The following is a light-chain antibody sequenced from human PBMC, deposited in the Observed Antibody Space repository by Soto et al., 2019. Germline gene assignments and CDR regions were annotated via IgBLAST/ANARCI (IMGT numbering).Light chain of an antibody. Sequence: NFMLTQPHSVSASPGKTVTISCIGSGGSIATNYVQWYQQRPGSAPITIIYEDNQRPSGVPDRFSGSIDSSSNSASLTISGLRAADEADYYCQSYDTQYVVFGGGTKLTVL. CDR2: EDN. J-gene: IGLJ2*01. CDR3: QSYDTQYVV. V-gene: IGLV6-57*02. CDR1: GGSIATNY.